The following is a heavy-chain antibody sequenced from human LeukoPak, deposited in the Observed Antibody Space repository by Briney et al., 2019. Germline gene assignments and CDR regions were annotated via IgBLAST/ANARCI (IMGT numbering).Heavy chain of an antibody. V-gene: IGHV4-59*12. CDR1: GGSISSYY. CDR2: IYYSGST. J-gene: IGHJ4*02. D-gene: IGHD3-16*02. Sequence: PSETLSLTCTVSGGSISSYYWSWIRQPPGKGLEWIGYIYYSGSTNYNPSLKSRVTISVDTSKNQFSLKLSSATAADTAVYYCARTPYYTFGGVIVNNGGFNYWGQGTLVTVSS. CDR3: ARTPYYTFGGVIVNNGGFNY.